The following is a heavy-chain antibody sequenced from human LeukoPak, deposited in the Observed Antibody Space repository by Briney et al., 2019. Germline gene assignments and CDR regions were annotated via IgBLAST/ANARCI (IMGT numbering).Heavy chain of an antibody. D-gene: IGHD3-9*01. CDR2: IGTAGDT. CDR1: GFTFRSYD. V-gene: IGHV3-13*04. Sequence: PGGSLRLSCVASGFTFRSYDMFWVRQPTGKGLEWVSGIGTAGDTNYADSVKGRFTISRENAKNSLYLQMNSPRAGDTAVYYCARGSSYDILSRYYGMDVWGQGTTVTVSS. J-gene: IGHJ6*02. CDR3: ARGSSYDILSRYYGMDV.